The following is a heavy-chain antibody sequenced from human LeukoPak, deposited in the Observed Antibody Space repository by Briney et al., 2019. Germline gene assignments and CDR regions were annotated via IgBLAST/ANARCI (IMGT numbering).Heavy chain of an antibody. Sequence: SETLSLTCTVSGGSISSSSYYWGWIRQPPGQGLEWIGSIYYSGSTYYNPSLKCRVTISVDTSKNQFSLKLSSVTAADTAVYYCARARCSGGSCYYFDYWGQGTLVTVSS. CDR1: GGSISSSSYY. D-gene: IGHD2-15*01. CDR2: IYYSGST. V-gene: IGHV4-39*07. CDR3: ARARCSGGSCYYFDY. J-gene: IGHJ4*02.